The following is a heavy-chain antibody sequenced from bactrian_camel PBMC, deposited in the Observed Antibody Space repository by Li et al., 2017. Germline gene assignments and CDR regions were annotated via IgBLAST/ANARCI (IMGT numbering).Heavy chain of an antibody. CDR1: GYRYSTYC. Sequence: QLVESGGGSVQAGESLRLSCVVSGYRYSTYCMGWFRQVPGNEREPLASIDSDGRTSVADSVKGRFTISQDGAKKTVYLQMNNIRPEDAAVYYCAADSPMYDGGWYSTCPSPEFGLWGQGTQVTVS. CDR2: IDSDGRT. J-gene: IGHJ6*01. D-gene: IGHD6*01. V-gene: IGHV3S53*01. CDR3: AADSPMYDGGWYSTCPSPEFGL.